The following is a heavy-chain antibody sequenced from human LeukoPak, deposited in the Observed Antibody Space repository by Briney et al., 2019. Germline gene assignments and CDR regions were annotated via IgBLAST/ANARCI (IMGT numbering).Heavy chain of an antibody. V-gene: IGHV1-8*03. Sequence: ASVKVSCKASAYPFTSYDINWVRQATGQGLEWMGWMNPNSGSTGYAQKFQGRVTITRNTSISRAYMELSGLRSEDTAVYYCARGRSTGYPYYFEYWGQGTLVTVSS. D-gene: IGHD5-12*01. J-gene: IGHJ4*02. CDR3: ARGRSTGYPYYFEY. CDR2: MNPNSGST. CDR1: AYPFTSYD.